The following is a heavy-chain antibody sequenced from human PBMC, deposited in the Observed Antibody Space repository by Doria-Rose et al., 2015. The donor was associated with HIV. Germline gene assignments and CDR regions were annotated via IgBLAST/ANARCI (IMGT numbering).Heavy chain of an antibody. CDR2: IKEDGSEK. V-gene: IGHV3-7*05. D-gene: IGHD3-16*01. J-gene: IGHJ4*02. Sequence: VQVVESGGGLVQPGGSLRLSCTVSGLTFSRFWMSWVRQAPGKGLEWVANIKEDGSEKKYVDSVKGRFTISRDNAKNSVYLQMNSLRAEDTAVYYCTGETYYFDYWGQGGLVIVSS. CDR3: TGETYYFDY. CDR1: GLTFSRFW.